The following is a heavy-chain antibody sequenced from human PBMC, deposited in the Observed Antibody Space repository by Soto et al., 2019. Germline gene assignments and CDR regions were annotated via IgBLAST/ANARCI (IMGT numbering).Heavy chain of an antibody. V-gene: IGHV5-51*01. CDR1: GYSFTSYW. J-gene: IGHJ3*02. CDR2: IYPADSDT. CDR3: ASQQQMDGAFDI. Sequence: GESLKISCKGSGYSFTSYWIGWVRQMPGKGLEWMGIIYPADSDTRYSPSFQGQVTISADKSNSTAYRQWSSLKAADTAMYYCASQQQMDGAFDIWGQGTMVTVSS. D-gene: IGHD6-13*01.